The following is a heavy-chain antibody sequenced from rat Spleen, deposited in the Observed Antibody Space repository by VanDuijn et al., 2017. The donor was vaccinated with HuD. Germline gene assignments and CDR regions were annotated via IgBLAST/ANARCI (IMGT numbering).Heavy chain of an antibody. D-gene: IGHD1-2*01. Sequence: EVQLVESDGGLVQPGRSLKLSCAVSGFTFSDNYMAWVRQAPTKGLEWVATISHDGSSTYYRDPEKGRFTISRDNAKSTLYLQMDSLRSEDTATYYCTRQGSFLFDYWGQGVMVTVSS. CDR3: TRQGSFLFDY. V-gene: IGHV5-29*01. CDR2: ISHDGSST. J-gene: IGHJ2*01. CDR1: GFTFSDNY.